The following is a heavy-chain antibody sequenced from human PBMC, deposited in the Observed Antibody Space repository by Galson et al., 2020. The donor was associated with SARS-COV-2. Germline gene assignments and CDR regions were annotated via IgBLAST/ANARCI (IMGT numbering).Heavy chain of an antibody. V-gene: IGHV1-2*02. CDR1: GYSIIGYY. CDR2: VNHTTGDK. J-gene: IGHJ4*02. CDR3: ACDRISAPDDVDC. D-gene: IGHD6-13*01. Sequence: ASVQDTCQASGYSIIGYYIHCVRQPPGEEGEWMGWVNHTTGDKTNKETFQEGVTMTRDTSISTAYMELTRLTSDDTAVYYFACDRISAPDDVDCWGQGSLVAVAS.